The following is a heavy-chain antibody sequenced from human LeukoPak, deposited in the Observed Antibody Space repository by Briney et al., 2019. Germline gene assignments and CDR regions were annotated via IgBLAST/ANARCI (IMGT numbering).Heavy chain of an antibody. D-gene: IGHD6-19*01. CDR1: GGSISSYY. J-gene: IGHJ4*02. V-gene: IGHV4-4*07. Sequence: PSETLSLTCTVSGGSISSYYWSWIRQPAGKGLEWIGRIYTSGSTNYNPSLKSRVTMSVDTSKNQFSLKLSSVTAADTAVYYCATSARTQQWLVPEDYFDYWGQGTLVTVSS. CDR3: ATSARTQQWLVPEDYFDY. CDR2: IYTSGST.